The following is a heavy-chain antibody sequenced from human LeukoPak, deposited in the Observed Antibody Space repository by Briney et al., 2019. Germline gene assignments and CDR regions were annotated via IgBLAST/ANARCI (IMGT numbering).Heavy chain of an antibody. CDR3: AKPVIPSAYQGTYYMDV. CDR1: GLIFSSYG. Sequence: PGESLRLSCAASGLIFSSYGMHWVRQAPGEGLEWVAYIRHDESKTFYADSVKGRFTISRDNSKNTLYLQMHSLRAEDTALYYCAKPVIPSAYQGTYYMDVWGKGTTVTVSS. CDR2: IRHDESKT. D-gene: IGHD3-16*01. V-gene: IGHV3-30*02. J-gene: IGHJ6*03.